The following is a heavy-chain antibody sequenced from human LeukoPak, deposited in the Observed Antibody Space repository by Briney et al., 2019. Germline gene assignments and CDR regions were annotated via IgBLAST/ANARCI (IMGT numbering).Heavy chain of an antibody. D-gene: IGHD2-21*02. J-gene: IGHJ4*02. CDR1: GGSISNYY. CDR2: IYSSGST. Sequence: SETLSLTCTVSGGSISNYYWSWIRQPAGKGLEWIGRIYSSGSTNYNPSLKSRVTMSLDTSKNQFSLKLTSVTAADTAVYYCARDSALGYCGGDCYPDYRGQGTLVTVSS. CDR3: ARDSALGYCGGDCYPDY. V-gene: IGHV4-4*07.